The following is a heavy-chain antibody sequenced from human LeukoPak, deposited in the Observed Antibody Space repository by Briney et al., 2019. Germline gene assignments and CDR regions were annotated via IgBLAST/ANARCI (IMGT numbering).Heavy chain of an antibody. D-gene: IGHD6-13*01. CDR3: AKDLERTVTYSSSWLHYYGMDV. V-gene: IGHV3-30*18. CDR1: GFTFSSYG. Sequence: PGGSLRLSCAASGFTFSSYGMHWVRQAPGKGLEWMALISYDGSNKHYADSVKGRFTISRDNSKNTLYLQMNSLRAEDTAVYYCAKDLERTVTYSSSWLHYYGMDVWGQGTTVTVSS. J-gene: IGHJ6*02. CDR2: ISYDGSNK.